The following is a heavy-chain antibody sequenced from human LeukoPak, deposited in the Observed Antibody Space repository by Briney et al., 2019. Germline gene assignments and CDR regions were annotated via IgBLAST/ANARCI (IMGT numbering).Heavy chain of an antibody. V-gene: IGHV3-74*01. CDR1: GFTFISDW. D-gene: IGHD6-19*01. J-gene: IGHJ4*02. Sequence: GGSLRLSCAASGFTFISDWMHWVRQAPGKWLVWVSRVNSDGSSTTYADSVKGRFTISRDNAKNTLYLQMNSLRAEDTAVYYCARGSTQYSSGWYGLDYWSQGTLVTVSS. CDR2: VNSDGSST. CDR3: ARGSTQYSSGWYGLDY.